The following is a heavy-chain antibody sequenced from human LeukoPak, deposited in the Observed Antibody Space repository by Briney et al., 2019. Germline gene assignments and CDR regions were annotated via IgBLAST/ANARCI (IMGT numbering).Heavy chain of an antibody. CDR1: GFTFSSYS. V-gene: IGHV3-21*01. J-gene: IGHJ4*02. CDR3: ARDVVPAASIY. D-gene: IGHD2-2*01. Sequence: PGGSLRLSCAASGFTFSSYSMNWVRQAPGKGLEWVSSISSSSYIYYADSVKGRFTISRDNAKNSLYLQMNSLRAEDTAVYYCARDVVPAASIYWGQGTLVTVSS. CDR2: ISSSSYI.